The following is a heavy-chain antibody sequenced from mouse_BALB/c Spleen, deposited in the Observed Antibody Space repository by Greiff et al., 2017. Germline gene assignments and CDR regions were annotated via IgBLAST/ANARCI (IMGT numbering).Heavy chain of an antibody. V-gene: IGHV10-1*02. CDR3: VRRWGAY. CDR1: GFTFNTYA. CDR2: IRSKSNNYAT. J-gene: IGHJ3*01. Sequence: DVMLVESGGGLVQPKGSLKLSCAASGFTFNTYAMNWVRQAPGKGLEWVARIRSKSNNYATYYADSVKDRFTISRDDSQSMLYLQMNNLKTEDTAMYYCVRRWGAYWGQGTLVTVSA. D-gene: IGHD1-1*01.